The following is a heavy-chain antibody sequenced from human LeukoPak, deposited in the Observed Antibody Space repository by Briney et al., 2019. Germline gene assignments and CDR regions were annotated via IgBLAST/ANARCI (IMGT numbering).Heavy chain of an antibody. CDR3: AKDGKIKYNSGWQLTYYFDY. Sequence: GGSLRLSCAASGFTFSSYEMNWVRQAPGKGLEWVAFIRYDGSKKYYADSVKGRFTVSRDNSKNTLYLEMNSLRAEDTAVCYCAKDGKIKYNSGWQLTYYFDYWGQRTLVTVSS. D-gene: IGHD6-19*01. CDR2: IRYDGSKK. CDR1: GFTFSSYE. V-gene: IGHV3-30*02. J-gene: IGHJ4*02.